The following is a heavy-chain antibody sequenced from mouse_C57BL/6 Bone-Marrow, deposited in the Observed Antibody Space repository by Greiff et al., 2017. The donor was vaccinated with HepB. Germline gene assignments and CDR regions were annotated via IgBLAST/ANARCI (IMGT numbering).Heavy chain of an antibody. D-gene: IGHD1-1*01. Sequence: QVQLQQSGAELVRPGTSVKVSCKASGYAFTNYLIEWVKQRPGQGLEWIGVINPGSGGTNYNEKFKGKATLTADKSSSNAYMQLSSLTSEDSAVYFCARRRYGSSPFAYWGQGTLVTVSA. J-gene: IGHJ3*01. CDR1: GYAFTNYL. CDR2: INPGSGGT. V-gene: IGHV1-54*01. CDR3: ARRRYGSSPFAY.